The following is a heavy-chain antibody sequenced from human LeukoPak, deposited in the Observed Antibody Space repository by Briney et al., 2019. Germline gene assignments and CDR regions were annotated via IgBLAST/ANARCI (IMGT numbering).Heavy chain of an antibody. CDR2: INQDGSEK. CDR3: ASWDCSGGSCYLWS. Sequence: GGSLRLSCAASGFTFSSYWMSWVRQAPGKGVEGVANINQDGSEKYYVDSVKGRFTISRDNAKNPLYLQMNSLRAEDTAVYYCASWDCSGGSCYLWSWGQGTLVTVSS. CDR1: GFTFSSYW. D-gene: IGHD2-15*01. V-gene: IGHV3-7*01. J-gene: IGHJ5*02.